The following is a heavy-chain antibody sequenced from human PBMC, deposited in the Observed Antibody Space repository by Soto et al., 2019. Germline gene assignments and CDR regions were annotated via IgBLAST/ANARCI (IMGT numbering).Heavy chain of an antibody. CDR2: IRSKIDGGTT. CDR3: IRGNDAFDI. J-gene: IGHJ3*02. V-gene: IGHV3-15*01. Sequence: EVQLVESGGGLVKPGGSLRLSCASSGFTFNNAWMSWVRQAPGKGLEWVGRIRSKIDGGTTDYAAPVKGRFTISRDDSKNTLYLQMNSLKTEDTAVYYCIRGNDAFDIWGQGTMVTVSS. CDR1: GFTFNNAW. D-gene: IGHD3-10*01.